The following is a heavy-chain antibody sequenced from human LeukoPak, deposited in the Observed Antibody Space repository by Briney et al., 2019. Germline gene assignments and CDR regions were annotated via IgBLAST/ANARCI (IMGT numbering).Heavy chain of an antibody. Sequence: GGSLRLSCAASGFTFSSYGMHWVRQAPGKGLEWVAVISYDGSNKYYADSVKGRFTISRDNSKNTLYLQMNSLRAEDTAVYYCAKPFYGDYYFDYWGQGTLVTVSS. V-gene: IGHV3-30*18. CDR1: GFTFSSYG. D-gene: IGHD4-17*01. CDR2: ISYDGSNK. J-gene: IGHJ4*02. CDR3: AKPFYGDYYFDY.